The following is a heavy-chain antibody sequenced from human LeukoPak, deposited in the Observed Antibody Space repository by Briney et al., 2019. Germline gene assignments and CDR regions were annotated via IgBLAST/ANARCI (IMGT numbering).Heavy chain of an antibody. Sequence: TGGSLRLSCAASGFTFSSYSMNWVRQAPGKGLEWVSSISSSSSYIYYADSVKGRFTISRDNAKNSLYLQMNSLRAEDTAVYYCARGAYCTNGVCISYYYYMDVWGKGTTVTVSS. CDR1: GFTFSSYS. D-gene: IGHD2-8*01. CDR2: ISSSSSYI. V-gene: IGHV3-21*01. J-gene: IGHJ6*03. CDR3: ARGAYCTNGVCISYYYYMDV.